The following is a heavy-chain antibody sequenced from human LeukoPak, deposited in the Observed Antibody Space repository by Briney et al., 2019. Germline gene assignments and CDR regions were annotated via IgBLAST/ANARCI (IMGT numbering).Heavy chain of an antibody. Sequence: GGSLRLSCVASGFTFSSYAVSWVRQAPGKGLVWVSGISPSVGSTYYADSVKGRFTISRDNSKNTVYLQMDSLRAEDSAVYYCAKNAGYSYGLYYFDYWGQGTLVTVSS. CDR1: GFTFSSYA. V-gene: IGHV3-23*01. J-gene: IGHJ4*02. CDR3: AKNAGYSYGLYYFDY. D-gene: IGHD5-18*01. CDR2: ISPSVGST.